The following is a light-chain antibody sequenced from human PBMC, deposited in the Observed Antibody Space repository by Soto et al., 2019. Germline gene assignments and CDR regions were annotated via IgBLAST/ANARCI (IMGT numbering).Light chain of an antibody. CDR3: SSYSSRSIPV. Sequence: QSALTQPASVSGSPGQSITISCIGTSSDVGGYNYVSWYQQHPGKAPKLMIYDVSNRPSGVSNRFSGSKSGNTASLTISGLQAEDEADYYCSSYSSRSIPVFGGGTKPTVL. V-gene: IGLV2-14*01. J-gene: IGLJ2*01. CDR2: DVS. CDR1: SSDVGGYNY.